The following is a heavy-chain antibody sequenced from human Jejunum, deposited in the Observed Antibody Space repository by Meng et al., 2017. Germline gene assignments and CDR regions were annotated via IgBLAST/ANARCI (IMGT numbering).Heavy chain of an antibody. Sequence: QLQLQESGPGLVKPSETLSLTCTVSDDSITSSTYYWGWTRQPPGRGLEWIGIIYSRGTTHYSSSLKSRVSISVDTSKNHFSLRLDSLTAADTAVYYCARGGGDSYGTFDSWGRGTLVTVSS. CDR1: DDSITSSTYY. D-gene: IGHD2-21*01. J-gene: IGHJ4*02. CDR3: ARGGGDSYGTFDS. CDR2: IYSRGTT. V-gene: IGHV4-39*02.